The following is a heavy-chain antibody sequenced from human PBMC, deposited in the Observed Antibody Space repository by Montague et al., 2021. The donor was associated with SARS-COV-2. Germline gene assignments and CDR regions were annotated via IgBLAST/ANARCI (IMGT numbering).Heavy chain of an antibody. CDR1: GGSISSSSYY. V-gene: IGHV4-39*01. J-gene: IGHJ3*02. CDR2: IYYSGSP. D-gene: IGHD3-3*01. Sequence: SETLSLTCTVSGGSISSSSYYWGWIRQPPGKGLEWIGSIYYSGSPYYNPSLKSRVTISVDTSNNQFSLKLSSVTAADTAVYYCARHGLAGITIFGVVTPRGGFDIWGQGTMVTVSS. CDR3: ARHGLAGITIFGVVTPRGGFDI.